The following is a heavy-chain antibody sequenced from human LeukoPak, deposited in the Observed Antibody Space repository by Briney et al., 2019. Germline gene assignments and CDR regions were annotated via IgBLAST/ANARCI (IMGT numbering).Heavy chain of an antibody. CDR1: GFTRRYG. CDR2: ISGSGGST. V-gene: IGHV3-23*01. CDR3: AKEGGSYS. J-gene: IGHJ4*02. D-gene: IGHD1-26*01. Sequence: GGSLRLSCAASGFTRRYGMHWVRQAPGKGLEWVSAISGSGGSTYYADSVKGRFTISRDNSKNTLYLQMNSLRAEDTAVCYCAKEGGSYSWGQGTLVTVSS.